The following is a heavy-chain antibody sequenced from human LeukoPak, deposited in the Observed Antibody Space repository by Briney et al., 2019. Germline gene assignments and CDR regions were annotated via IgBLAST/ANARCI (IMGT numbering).Heavy chain of an antibody. CDR1: GGTFSSYA. D-gene: IGHD3-22*01. V-gene: IGHV1-69*13. CDR2: IIPIFGTA. CDR3: ARGDSSGYTPDY. J-gene: IGHJ4*02. Sequence: ASAKVSCKASGGTFSSYAISWVRQAPGQGLEWMGGIIPIFGTANYAQKFQGRVTITADESTSTAYMELSSLRSEDMAVYHCARGDSSGYTPDYWGQGTLVTVSS.